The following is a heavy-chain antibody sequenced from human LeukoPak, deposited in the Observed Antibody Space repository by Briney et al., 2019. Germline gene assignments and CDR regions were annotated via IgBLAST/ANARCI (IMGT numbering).Heavy chain of an antibody. CDR3: ARQERITISGVDPGYMDV. V-gene: IGHV1-18*04. CDR1: GYTFTGYY. CDR2: ISAYNGNT. D-gene: IGHD3-3*01. J-gene: IGHJ6*03. Sequence: ASVKVSCKASGYTFTGYYMHWMRQAPGQGLEWMGRISAYNGNTNYVQKLQGRVTMTTDTSTSTAYMELRSLRSGDTAVYYCARQERITISGVDPGYMDVWGKGTTVTVSS.